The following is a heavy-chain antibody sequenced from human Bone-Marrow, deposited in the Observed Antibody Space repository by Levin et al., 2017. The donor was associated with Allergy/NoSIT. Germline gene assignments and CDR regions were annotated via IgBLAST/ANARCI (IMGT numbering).Heavy chain of an antibody. CDR2: INQYGST. V-gene: IGHV4-34*01. J-gene: IGHJ3*01. Sequence: SETLSLTCAVYGGSFGGYYWSWIRQSPAKGLEWIGEINQYGSTNYNPSLKGRVTISLDKSKGQFSLTLASVTAADRAIYYCARGDSGRIAFDVWGQGTTVTVSS. CDR1: GGSFGGYY. D-gene: IGHD6-19*01. CDR3: ARGDSGRIAFDV.